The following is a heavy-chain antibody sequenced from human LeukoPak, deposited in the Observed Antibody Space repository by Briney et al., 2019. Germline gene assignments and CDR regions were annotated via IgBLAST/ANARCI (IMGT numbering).Heavy chain of an antibody. CDR2: IYYSGST. D-gene: IGHD3-10*01. V-gene: IGHV4-59*08. J-gene: IGHJ4*02. CDR3: ARGEYGSGSYRDY. CDR1: GGSISSYY. Sequence: SETLSLTCTVSGGSISSYYWSWIRQPPGKGLEWIWYIYYSGSTNYNPSLKSRVTISVDTSKNQFSLKLSSVTAADTAVYYCARGEYGSGSYRDYWGQGTLVTVSS.